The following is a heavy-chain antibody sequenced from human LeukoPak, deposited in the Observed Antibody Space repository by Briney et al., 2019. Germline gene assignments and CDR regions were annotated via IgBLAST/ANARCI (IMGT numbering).Heavy chain of an antibody. CDR2: ISSSGSTI. D-gene: IGHD2-15*01. CDR1: GFTFSSYG. V-gene: IGHV3-48*04. CDR3: ARDYAKDIVVVVAATFNYMDV. J-gene: IGHJ6*03. Sequence: PGGSLRLSCAASGFTFSSYGIHWIRQAPGKGLEWVSYISSSGSTIYYADSVKGRFTISRDNAKNSLYLQMNSLRAEDTAVYYCARDYAKDIVVVVAATFNYMDVWGKGTTVTISS.